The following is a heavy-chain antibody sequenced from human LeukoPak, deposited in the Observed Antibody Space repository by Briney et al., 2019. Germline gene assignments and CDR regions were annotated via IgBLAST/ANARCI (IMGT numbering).Heavy chain of an antibody. Sequence: GRSLRLSYAASGFTVSSHGMHWVRQAPGKGLEWVAVIWYDGSNKYYADSVKGRFTISRDNSKNTLYLQMNSLRAEDTAVYYCARSGNYDSSGYRTDQFDYWGQGTLVTVSS. V-gene: IGHV3-33*01. D-gene: IGHD3-22*01. CDR3: ARSGNYDSSGYRTDQFDY. J-gene: IGHJ4*02. CDR2: IWYDGSNK. CDR1: GFTVSSHG.